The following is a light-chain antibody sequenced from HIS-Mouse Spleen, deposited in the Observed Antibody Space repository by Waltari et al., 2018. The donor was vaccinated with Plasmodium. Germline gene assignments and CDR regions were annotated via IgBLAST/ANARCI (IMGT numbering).Light chain of an antibody. Sequence: AIQLTQSPSSLSASVGDRVTITCRASQGISSALAWYQQKPGKAPKLLIYDASSLDSGVPSRFSGSGSGTDFTLTISSLQPEDFATYYCQQFNSYPLFTFGPGTKVDIK. V-gene: IGKV1-13*02. CDR3: QQFNSYPLFT. J-gene: IGKJ3*01. CDR2: DAS. CDR1: QGISSA.